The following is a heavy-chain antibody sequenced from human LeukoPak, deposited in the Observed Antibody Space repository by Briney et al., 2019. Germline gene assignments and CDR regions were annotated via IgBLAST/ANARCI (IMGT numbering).Heavy chain of an antibody. J-gene: IGHJ5*02. V-gene: IGHV4-39*07. Sequence: SETLSLTCTVSGGSISSSSYYWGWIRQPPGKGLEWIGSIYYSGSTYYNPSLKSRVTMSVDTSKNQFSLKLSSVTAADTAVYYCARDTVGLFDPWGQGTLVTVSS. D-gene: IGHD4-23*01. CDR1: GGSISSSSYY. CDR3: ARDTVGLFDP. CDR2: IYYSGST.